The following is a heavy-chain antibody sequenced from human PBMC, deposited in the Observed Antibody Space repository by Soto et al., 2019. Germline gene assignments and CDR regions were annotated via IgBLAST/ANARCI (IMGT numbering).Heavy chain of an antibody. CDR1: GSGFISSG. V-gene: IGHV1-58*02. Sequence: SVKVSCKASGSGFISSGIQWVRQAHGQRLEWIGWIVVASGQTNYAQNFRGRVAITRDTSTATAYIELTGLTSEDTAVYFCSADRPDIGGGWWVWGQGTRVTVSS. J-gene: IGHJ6*02. CDR3: SADRPDIGGGWWV. D-gene: IGHD2-15*01. CDR2: IVVASGQT.